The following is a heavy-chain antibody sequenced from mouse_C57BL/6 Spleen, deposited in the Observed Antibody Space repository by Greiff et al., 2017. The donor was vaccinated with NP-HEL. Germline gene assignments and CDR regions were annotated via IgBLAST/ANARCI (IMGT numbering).Heavy chain of an antibody. CDR1: GYTFTDYY. D-gene: IGHD4-1*01. CDR2: IYPGSGNT. Sequence: VQLVESGAELVRPGASVKLSCKASGYTFTDYYINWVKQRPGQGLEWIARIYPGSGNTYYNEKFKGKATLTAEKSSSTAYMQLSSLTSEDSAVYFCARDWDDYFDYWGQGTTLTVSS. CDR3: ARDWDDYFDY. J-gene: IGHJ2*01. V-gene: IGHV1-76*01.